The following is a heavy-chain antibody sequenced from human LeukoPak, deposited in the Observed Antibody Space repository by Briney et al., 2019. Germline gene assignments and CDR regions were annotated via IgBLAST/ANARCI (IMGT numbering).Heavy chain of an antibody. CDR3: ARAPVATPSEFDY. CDR2: IYYSGSA. V-gene: IGHV4-59*12. J-gene: IGHJ4*02. Sequence: SETLSLTCTVSGGSISSYYWSWIRQPPGKGLEWIGYIYYSGSATYNPSLKSRVTISLNTSKNQFSLKLSSTTAADTAVYYCARAPVATPSEFDYWGQGTLVTVSS. CDR1: GGSISSYY. D-gene: IGHD5-12*01.